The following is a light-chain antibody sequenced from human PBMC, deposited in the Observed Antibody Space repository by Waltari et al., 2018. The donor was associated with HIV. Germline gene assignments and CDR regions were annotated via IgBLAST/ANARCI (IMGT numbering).Light chain of an antibody. J-gene: IGKJ2*01. Sequence: EPVLTQSPGTLSLSSGERATLSCRAGQTINSTSLAWYQHKPGLPPRLLIYDASTRAAGIPDRFSGGGSGTDFTLTISRLEPEDFAIYFCQQYEASPPMYTFGQGTRLEV. CDR3: QQYEASPPMYT. V-gene: IGKV3-20*01. CDR1: QTINSTS. CDR2: DAS.